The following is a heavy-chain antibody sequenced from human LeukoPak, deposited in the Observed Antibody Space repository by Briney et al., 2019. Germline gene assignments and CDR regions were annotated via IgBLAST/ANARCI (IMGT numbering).Heavy chain of an antibody. J-gene: IGHJ4*02. Sequence: ASVTVSCKASGYTFTSYGISWVRQAPGQGLEWMGWISAYNGNTNYAQKLQGRVTMTTDTSTSTAYMEPRSLRSDDTAVYYCARVVVRTIFGVVTVTARIDYWGQGTLVTVSS. CDR3: ARVVVRTIFGVVTVTARIDY. CDR1: GYTFTSYG. CDR2: ISAYNGNT. V-gene: IGHV1-18*01. D-gene: IGHD3-3*01.